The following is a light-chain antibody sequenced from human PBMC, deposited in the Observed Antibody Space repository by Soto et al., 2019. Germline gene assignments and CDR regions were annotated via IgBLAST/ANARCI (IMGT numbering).Light chain of an antibody. Sequence: QSMLTQPASVSGSPGQSITISCTGTSSVGGGYNYVHWYQPQPGKVPKLMIYDVTNRPSGISNRFSASKSGNTASLTISGLQAEDEADYXCSAYTSSSPYVFGTGTKVPVL. CDR1: SSVGGGYNY. J-gene: IGLJ1*01. CDR3: SAYTSSSPYV. V-gene: IGLV2-14*01. CDR2: DVT.